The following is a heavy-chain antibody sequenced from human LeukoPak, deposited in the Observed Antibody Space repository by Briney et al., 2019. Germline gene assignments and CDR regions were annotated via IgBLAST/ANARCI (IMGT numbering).Heavy chain of an antibody. D-gene: IGHD2-15*01. V-gene: IGHV4-34*01. CDR1: GRFFSGYY. Sequence: SDPLSLLCALYGRFFSGYYWLWLPHPPGKGLEWFGYINHSGSSNYNPSLKSRVTISVDTSKTQFSLKLSSVTAADTAVYYCARGGTKYCSGGSCYFRAWGQGTLVTVSS. J-gene: IGHJ5*02. CDR3: ARGGTKYCSGGSCYFRA. CDR2: INHSGSS.